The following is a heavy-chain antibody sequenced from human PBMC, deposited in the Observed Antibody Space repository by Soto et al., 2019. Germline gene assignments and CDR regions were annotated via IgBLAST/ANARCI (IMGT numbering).Heavy chain of an antibody. J-gene: IGHJ4*02. CDR2: ISGSGGST. V-gene: IGHV3-23*01. CDR3: AKLLGGNYYAH. Sequence: EVQLLESGGGLVQPGESLRLSCAASGFTFSSYAMSWVRQAPGKGLGWVSVISGSGGSTYYADSVKGRFTISRDNSKNTMYLQMNSLRAEDTALYYCAKLLGGNYYAHGGQGTLVTVSS. CDR1: GFTFSSYA. D-gene: IGHD1-26*01.